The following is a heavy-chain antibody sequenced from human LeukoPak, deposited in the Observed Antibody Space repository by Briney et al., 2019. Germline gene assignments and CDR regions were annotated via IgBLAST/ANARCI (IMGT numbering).Heavy chain of an antibody. CDR3: AKSESVWIQLWLPFDY. CDR2: ISGSGGST. J-gene: IGHJ4*02. CDR1: GFTFSSYA. Sequence: GGSLRLSCAASGFTFSSYAMSWVRQAPGKGLEWVSAISGSGGSTYYADSVKGRFTISRDNSKNTLYLQMNSLRAEDTAVYYCAKSESVWIQLWLPFDYWGQGTLVTVSS. V-gene: IGHV3-23*01. D-gene: IGHD5-18*01.